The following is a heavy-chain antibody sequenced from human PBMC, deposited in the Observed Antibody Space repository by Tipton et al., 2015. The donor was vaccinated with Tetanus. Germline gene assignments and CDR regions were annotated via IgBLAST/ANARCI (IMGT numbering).Heavy chain of an antibody. CDR2: IYSTGRT. V-gene: IGHV4-4*07. CDR3: ARDQARGARGWNYFDY. CDR1: FGSIGNYY. J-gene: IGHJ4*02. D-gene: IGHD1-26*01. Sequence: TLSLTCTVSFGSIGNYYWTWIRQTPGKGLEWIGNIYSTGRTSYSPSLKRRVTMSIDTSQNQFSLKLRSVTAADTAVYYCARDQARGARGWNYFDYWGQGTLVTVSS.